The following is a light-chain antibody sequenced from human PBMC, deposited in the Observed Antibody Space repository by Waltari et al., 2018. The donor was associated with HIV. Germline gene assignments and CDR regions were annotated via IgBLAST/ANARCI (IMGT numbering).Light chain of an antibody. CDR3: QQSYSALRT. Sequence: DIEMTQSPSSLSAFVGDRVTITCRASQTISTYLNWYQHKPGKAPKLLIYGASSLQSGVPSRFSGSGSGTDFTLSISGLQPEDCATYYCQQSYSALRTFGQGTKVEIK. J-gene: IGKJ1*01. CDR1: QTISTY. CDR2: GAS. V-gene: IGKV1-39*01.